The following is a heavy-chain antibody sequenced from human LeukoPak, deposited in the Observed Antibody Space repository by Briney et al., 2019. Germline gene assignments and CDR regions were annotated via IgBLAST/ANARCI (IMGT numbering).Heavy chain of an antibody. CDR1: GFTASSNY. Sequence: GGSLRLSCAASGFTASSNYMSWVRQAPGKGLEWVSVIYSDDRTYYADSVKGRFTISRHTSKKTLYLQMNSLRAEDTAVYYCAREVMAKRRAFEIWGQGTVVTVSS. V-gene: IGHV3-53*04. J-gene: IGHJ3*02. D-gene: IGHD2-8*01. CDR2: IYSDDRT. CDR3: AREVMAKRRAFEI.